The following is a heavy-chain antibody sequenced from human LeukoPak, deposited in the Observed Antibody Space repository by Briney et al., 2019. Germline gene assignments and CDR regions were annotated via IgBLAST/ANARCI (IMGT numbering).Heavy chain of an antibody. CDR2: ISSSSNNI. CDR1: GFTFSDYY. Sequence: GGSLRLSCAASGFTFSDYYMTWIRQASGKGLEWVSYISSSSNNIHYANSVRGRFTISRDNAKNSVYLQMNSLRAEDTAIYYCARAAGWFDPWGQGTLVTVSS. V-gene: IGHV3-11*01. J-gene: IGHJ5*02. CDR3: ARAAGWFDP.